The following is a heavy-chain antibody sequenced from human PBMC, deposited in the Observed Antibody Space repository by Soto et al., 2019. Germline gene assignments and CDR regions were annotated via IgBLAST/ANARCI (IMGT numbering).Heavy chain of an antibody. CDR2: ISGSGGST. CDR1: GFTFSSYA. J-gene: IGHJ6*02. CDR3: AKTSGYSSGWSGDYYYGMDV. Sequence: GGSLRLSCAASGFTFSSYAMSWVRQAPGKGLEWVSAISGSGGSTYYADSVKGRFTISRDNSKNTLYLQMNSLRAEDTAVYYCAKTSGYSSGWSGDYYYGMDVWGQGATVTVSS. V-gene: IGHV3-23*01. D-gene: IGHD6-19*01.